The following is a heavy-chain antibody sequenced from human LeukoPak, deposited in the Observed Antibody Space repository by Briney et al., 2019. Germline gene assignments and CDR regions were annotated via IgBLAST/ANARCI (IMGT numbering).Heavy chain of an antibody. CDR1: GFTFSSYA. D-gene: IGHD3-3*01. V-gene: IGHV3-23*01. Sequence: GGPLRLSCAASGFTFSSYAMSWVRQAPGKGLEWVSAISGSGGSTYYADSVKGRFTISRDNSKNTLYLQMNSLRAEDTAVYYCAKYYYDFWSGYPRYGMDVWGQGTTVTVSS. CDR3: AKYYYDFWSGYPRYGMDV. J-gene: IGHJ6*02. CDR2: ISGSGGST.